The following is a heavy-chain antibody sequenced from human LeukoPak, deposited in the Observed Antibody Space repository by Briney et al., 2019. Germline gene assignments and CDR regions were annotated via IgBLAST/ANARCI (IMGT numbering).Heavy chain of an antibody. D-gene: IGHD3-3*01. J-gene: IGHJ4*02. CDR2: ISGSGGNT. V-gene: IGHV3-23*01. CDR1: GFTFSNYA. CDR3: AKPLNDFWSGYYY. Sequence: PGGSLRLSCAASGFTFSNYAVSWVRQAPGKGLEWVSDISGSGGNTFYADSVKGRFTISRDDSKNTLYLQMNNLRAEDTTVYFCAKPLNDFWSGYYYWGQGTLVTVSP.